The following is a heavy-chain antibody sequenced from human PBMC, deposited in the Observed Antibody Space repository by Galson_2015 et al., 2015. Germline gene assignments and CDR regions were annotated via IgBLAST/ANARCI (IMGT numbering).Heavy chain of an antibody. V-gene: IGHV3-30-3*02. CDR1: GFTFSSYA. J-gene: IGHJ3*02. CDR3: AKKGDYDFWSGWTPGAFDI. CDR2: ISYDGSNK. Sequence: SLRLSCAASGFTFSSYAMHWVRQAPGKGLEWVAVISYDGSNKYYADSVKGRFTISRDNSKNTLYLQMNSLRAEDTAVYYCAKKGDYDFWSGWTPGAFDIWGQGTMVTVSS. D-gene: IGHD3-3*01.